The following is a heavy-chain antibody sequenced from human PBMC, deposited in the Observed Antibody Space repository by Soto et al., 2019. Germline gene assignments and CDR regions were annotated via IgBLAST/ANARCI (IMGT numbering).Heavy chain of an antibody. Sequence: PGGSLRLSCAASGFTFSSYWRSWVRQAPGKGLEWVANIKQDGSENYYVDSVKGRFTISRDNAKNSLYLQMNSLRAEDTAVYYCARGATRFDYWGQGTLVTVSS. CDR1: GFTFSSYW. D-gene: IGHD2-15*01. CDR2: IKQDGSEN. CDR3: ARGATRFDY. J-gene: IGHJ4*02. V-gene: IGHV3-7*03.